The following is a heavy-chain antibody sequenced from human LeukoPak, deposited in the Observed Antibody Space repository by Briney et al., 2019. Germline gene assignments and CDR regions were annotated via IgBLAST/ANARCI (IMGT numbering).Heavy chain of an antibody. CDR1: GFTVSSNY. D-gene: IGHD3-16*01. CDR3: ARMGSYYGMDV. CDR2: IYSGGST. J-gene: IGHJ6*02. V-gene: IGHV3-53*01. Sequence: GGSLRLSCATSGFTVSSNYMSWVRQAPGKGLEWVSVIYSGGSTYYADSVKGRFTISRDNSKNTLYLQMNSLRAEDTAVYYCARMGSYYGMDVWGQGTTVTVSS.